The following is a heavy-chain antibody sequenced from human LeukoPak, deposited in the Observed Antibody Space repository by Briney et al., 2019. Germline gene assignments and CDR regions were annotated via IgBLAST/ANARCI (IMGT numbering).Heavy chain of an antibody. CDR3: AATMYYYADDNAFDI. CDR2: IVVGSGNT. Sequence: SVKVSCKASGFTFTSSAMQWVRLARGQRLEWIGWIVVGSGNTNYAQKFQERVTITRDMSTSTAYMELSSLRSEDTAVYYCAATMYYYADDNAFDIWGQGTMVTVSS. CDR1: GFTFTSSA. V-gene: IGHV1-58*02. J-gene: IGHJ3*02. D-gene: IGHD3-10*01.